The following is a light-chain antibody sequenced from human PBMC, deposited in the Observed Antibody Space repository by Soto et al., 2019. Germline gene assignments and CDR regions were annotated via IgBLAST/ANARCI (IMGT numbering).Light chain of an antibody. J-gene: IGKJ2*01. CDR2: DAS. CDR3: QQYGSSPMYT. V-gene: IGKV3-20*01. CDR1: QSVSSSY. Sequence: EIVLTQSPGTLSLSPGERATLSCRASQSVSSSYLAWYQQKPGQAPRLLIYDASGRATGIPDRFSGSGSGTDVTITIIRLEAEDVSVYYCQQYGSSPMYTFGQGTKVEIK.